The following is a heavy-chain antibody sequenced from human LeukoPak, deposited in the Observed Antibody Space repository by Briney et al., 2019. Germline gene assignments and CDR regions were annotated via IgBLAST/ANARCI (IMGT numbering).Heavy chain of an antibody. V-gene: IGHV4-39*07. D-gene: IGHD4-17*01. CDR3: ARGGDTVTSPFGY. CDR1: GGSISSSSYY. Sequence: SETLSLTCTVSGGSISSSSYYWGWIRQPPGKGLEWIGSIYYSGSTYYNPSLKSRVTISVDTSKNQFSLKLSSVTAADTAVYYCARGGDTVTSPFGYWGQGTLVTVSS. J-gene: IGHJ4*02. CDR2: IYYSGST.